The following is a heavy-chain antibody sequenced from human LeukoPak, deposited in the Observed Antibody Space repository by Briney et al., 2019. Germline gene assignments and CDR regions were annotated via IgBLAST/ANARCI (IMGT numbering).Heavy chain of an antibody. CDR2: MYYSGST. CDR1: GGSISSGDYY. V-gene: IGHV4-30-4*01. J-gene: IGHJ5*02. Sequence: PSEALSLTCIVPGGSISSGDYYWSWIRQPPGKGLEWIAYMYYSGSTYYNPSLKSRVTMSADTSKNQLSHRLSSVTAADTAVYYCARPDYYDSRIDPWGQGILVTVSS. CDR3: ARPDYYDSRIDP. D-gene: IGHD3-22*01.